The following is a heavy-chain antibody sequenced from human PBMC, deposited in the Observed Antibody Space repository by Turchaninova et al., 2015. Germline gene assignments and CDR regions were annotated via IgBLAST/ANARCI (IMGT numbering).Heavy chain of an antibody. CDR3: ARGGMTTVYYYYMDV. V-gene: IGHV4-34*01. J-gene: IGHJ6*03. CDR1: GGSFSAYY. Sequence: QVQLQQWGAGLLKPSETLSLTCAVYGGSFSAYYWSWIRQPPGKGQEWNGEINHSGITNYNPSLKSRVTISVDTSKNQFSLKLSSVTAADTAVYYCARGGMTTVYYYYMDVWGKGTTVTVSS. D-gene: IGHD4-11*01. CDR2: INHSGIT.